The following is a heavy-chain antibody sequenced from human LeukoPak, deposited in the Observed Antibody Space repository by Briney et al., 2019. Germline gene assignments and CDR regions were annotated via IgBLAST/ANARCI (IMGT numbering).Heavy chain of an antibody. Sequence: GGSLRLSCAASGFTFSDYYMSWIRQAPGKGLEWVSYISSSGSTIYYADSVKGRFTISRDNSKNTLYLQMNSLRAEDTAVYYCAKRIQSALATGYWGQGTLVTVSS. V-gene: IGHV3-11*01. J-gene: IGHJ4*02. CDR2: ISSSGSTI. CDR3: AKRIQSALATGY. D-gene: IGHD5-18*01. CDR1: GFTFSDYY.